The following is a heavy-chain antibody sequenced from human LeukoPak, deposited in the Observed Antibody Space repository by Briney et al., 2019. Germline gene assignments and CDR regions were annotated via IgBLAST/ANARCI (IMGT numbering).Heavy chain of an antibody. D-gene: IGHD3-16*02. Sequence: SETLSLTCAVYGGSFSGYYWSWIRQPPGKGLEWIGEINHSGSTNYNPSLKSRVTISVDTSKNQFSLKLSSVTAADTAVYYCARGQWGYDYVWGSYRLYYFDYWGQGTPVTVSS. J-gene: IGHJ4*02. V-gene: IGHV4-34*01. CDR1: GGSFSGYY. CDR3: ARGQWGYDYVWGSYRLYYFDY. CDR2: INHSGST.